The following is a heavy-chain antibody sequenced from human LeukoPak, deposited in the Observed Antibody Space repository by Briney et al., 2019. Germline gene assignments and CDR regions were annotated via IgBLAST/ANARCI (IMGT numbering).Heavy chain of an antibody. CDR3: ASSLDGMDV. J-gene: IGHJ6*02. Sequence: SETLSLTCAVYGGSFSGYYWSWIRQPPGKGLEWIGEINHSGSTNYNPSLKSRVTISVDTSKNQFSLKLSSVTAADTAVYYCASSLDGMDVWGQGTTVTVSS. V-gene: IGHV4-34*01. CDR2: INHSGST. CDR1: GGSFSGYY.